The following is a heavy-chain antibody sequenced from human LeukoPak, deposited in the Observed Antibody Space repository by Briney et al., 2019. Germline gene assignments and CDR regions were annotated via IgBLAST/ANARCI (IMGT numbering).Heavy chain of an antibody. Sequence: GGSLRLSCAASGFIFDDFCMSWIRQAPGKGLEWVSGINWNGGSTSYADSVKGRFTISRDNAKNSLYLQMNSLRAEDTAFYYCARDKAAAGTLFDYWGQGALVTVSS. CDR3: ARDKAAAGTLFDY. D-gene: IGHD6-13*01. CDR2: INWNGGST. J-gene: IGHJ4*02. V-gene: IGHV3-20*04. CDR1: GFIFDDFC.